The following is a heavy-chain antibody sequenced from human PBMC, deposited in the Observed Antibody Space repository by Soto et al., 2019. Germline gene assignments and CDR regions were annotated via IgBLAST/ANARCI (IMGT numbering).Heavy chain of an antibody. CDR2: IWYDGSNK. V-gene: IGHV3-33*01. J-gene: IGHJ6*02. CDR3: ARGRGYSSSSGGYYYGMDV. D-gene: IGHD6-6*01. CDR1: GFTFSSYG. Sequence: GGSLRLSCAASGFTFSSYGMHWVRQAPGKGLEWVAVIWYDGSNKYYADSVKGRFTISRDNSKNTLYLQMNSLRAEDTAVYYCARGRGYSSSSGGYYYGMDVWGQGTTVTVSS.